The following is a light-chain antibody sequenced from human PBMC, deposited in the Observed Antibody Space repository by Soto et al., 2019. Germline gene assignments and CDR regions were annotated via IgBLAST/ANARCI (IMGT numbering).Light chain of an antibody. CDR1: QTVTRSY. CDR2: GAS. Sequence: EIVLPQSPGTLSLSPGASATLSGRASQTVTRSYLAWYQQKPGQAPRLLIYGASTRATGIPARFSGSGSGTDFTLTIRRLEPEDFAVYYCQQFARSPPGITVGQGTRLEIK. J-gene: IGKJ5*01. CDR3: QQFARSPPGIT. V-gene: IGKV3-20*01.